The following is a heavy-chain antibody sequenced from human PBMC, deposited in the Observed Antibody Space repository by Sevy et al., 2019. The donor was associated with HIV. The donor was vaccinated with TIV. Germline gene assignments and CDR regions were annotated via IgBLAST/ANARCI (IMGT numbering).Heavy chain of an antibody. CDR1: GFTFSSYW. Sequence: GGSLRLSCAASGFTFSSYWMHWVRQAPGKGLVWVSRINSDGSSTSYADSVKGRFTISRDNAKNTLYLQMNSLRAEDTAVYYCARARQYDFWSGYYTGIYGMDVWGQGTTVTVSS. D-gene: IGHD3-3*01. CDR3: ARARQYDFWSGYYTGIYGMDV. CDR2: INSDGSST. V-gene: IGHV3-74*01. J-gene: IGHJ6*02.